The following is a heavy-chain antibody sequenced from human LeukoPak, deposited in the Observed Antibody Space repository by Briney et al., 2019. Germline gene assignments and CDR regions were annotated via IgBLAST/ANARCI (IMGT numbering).Heavy chain of an antibody. D-gene: IGHD3-10*01. Sequence: GGSLRLSCAASGFTFSSYAMMWVRQAPGKRLEWISSITGSGDGTYYADSVSALSTISRDNSYNTLYVQVNSLRAEDTAVYFCVKGFVHPTYYFDYWGQGTLVTVSS. CDR1: GFTFSSYA. CDR3: VKGFVHPTYYFDY. CDR2: ITGSGDGT. J-gene: IGHJ4*02. V-gene: IGHV3-23*01.